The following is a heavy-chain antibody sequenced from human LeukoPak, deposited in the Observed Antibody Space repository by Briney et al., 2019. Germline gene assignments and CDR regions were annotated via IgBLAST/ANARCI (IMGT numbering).Heavy chain of an antibody. CDR2: IIPIFGTA. V-gene: IGHV1-69*01. D-gene: IGHD3-22*01. J-gene: IGHJ3*02. Sequence: SVKVSCKASGGTFSSYAISWVRQAPGQGLEWMGGIIPIFGTANYAQKFQGRVTITADESTSTAYMELSSLRSEDTAVYYCARGRSEVKDAFDIWGQGTMVTVSS. CDR1: GGTFSSYA. CDR3: ARGRSEVKDAFDI.